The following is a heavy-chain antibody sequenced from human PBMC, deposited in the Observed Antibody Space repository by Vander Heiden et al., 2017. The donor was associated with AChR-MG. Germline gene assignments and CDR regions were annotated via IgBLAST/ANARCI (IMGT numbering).Heavy chain of an antibody. CDR2: TKQDGSWK. Sequence: EVQLVESGGGLVQPGGSMRLSCAASGFTFNNYWMSWVRQAPGKGLEWVANTKQDGSWKHYVDSVKGRFTISRDKAKNSLYLEMNSLGVEDTAFYDGVRNGGAFDFWGQGTMVTVS. V-gene: IGHV3-7*01. CDR1: GFTFNNYW. CDR3: VRNGGAFDF. J-gene: IGHJ3*01.